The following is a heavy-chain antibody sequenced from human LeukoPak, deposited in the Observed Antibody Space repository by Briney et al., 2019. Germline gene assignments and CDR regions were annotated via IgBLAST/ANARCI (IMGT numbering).Heavy chain of an antibody. V-gene: IGHV3-30*18. CDR2: ISYDGSNK. CDR1: GFTFSIYA. Sequence: GGSLRLSCAASGFTFSIYAMSWVRQAPGKGLEWVAVISYDGSNKYYADSVKGRFTISRDNSKNTLYLQMNSLRAEDTAVYYCAKDPYFDYWGQGTLVTVSS. J-gene: IGHJ4*02. CDR3: AKDPYFDY.